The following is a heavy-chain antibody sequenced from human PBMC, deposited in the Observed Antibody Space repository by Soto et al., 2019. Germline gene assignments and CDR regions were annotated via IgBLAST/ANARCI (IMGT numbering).Heavy chain of an antibody. V-gene: IGHV5-51*01. J-gene: IGHJ3*02. D-gene: IGHD5-12*01. CDR2: IYPGDSET. CDR3: ARRGLDDDAYDI. Sequence: PGESLKISCKASGNIFSNYWIIWVRQLPGKGLESMGIIYPGDSETTYSPSFRGQVSISADKSLTTAFLQWSSLKASDTAMYYCARRGLDDDAYDIWGQGTMVTVSS. CDR1: GNIFSNYW.